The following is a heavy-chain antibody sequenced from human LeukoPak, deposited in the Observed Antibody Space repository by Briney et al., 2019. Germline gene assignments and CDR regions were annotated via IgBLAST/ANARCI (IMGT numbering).Heavy chain of an antibody. D-gene: IGHD2-15*01. J-gene: IGHJ4*02. CDR1: GGSISSSSYY. Sequence: SETLSLTCTVSGGSISSSSYYWGWIRQPPGKGLEWIGSIYYSGSTYYNPSLKSRVTISVDTSKNQFSLKLSSVTAADTAVYYCARDLLGRKGYWGQETLVTVSS. CDR3: ARDLLGRKGY. CDR2: IYYSGST. V-gene: IGHV4-39*07.